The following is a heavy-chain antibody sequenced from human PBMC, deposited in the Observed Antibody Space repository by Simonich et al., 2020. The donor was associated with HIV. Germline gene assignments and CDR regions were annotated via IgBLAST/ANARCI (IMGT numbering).Heavy chain of an antibody. D-gene: IGHD5-12*01. CDR1: GGSFSGYY. CDR2: IDNSESN. V-gene: IGHV4-34*01. CDR3: ARRSGYDLDY. J-gene: IGHJ4*02. Sequence: VHLQQWGAGLLTPSETLSLTCAVYGGSFSGYYWNWIRQPPGKGLEWIGEIDNSESNNYNPSLKSRVTISVDTSKNQFSLKLSSVTAADTAVYYCARRSGYDLDYWGQGTLVTVSS.